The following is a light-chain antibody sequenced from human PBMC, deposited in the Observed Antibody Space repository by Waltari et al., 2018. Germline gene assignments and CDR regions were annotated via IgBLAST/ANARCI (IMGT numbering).Light chain of an antibody. CDR1: QSVSYSSDNKNC. CDR2: GAS. V-gene: IGKV4-1*01. CDR3: HQYCSMPYT. J-gene: IGKJ2*01. Sequence: DIVMTQSPDSLPVSLGERATFNCKSSQSVSYSSDNKNCLAWYQQKPGQPPRLLIYGASTRESGVPDRFSGSGSGTDFSLTISSLQADDVAVYYCHQYCSMPYTFGQGTKLEIK.